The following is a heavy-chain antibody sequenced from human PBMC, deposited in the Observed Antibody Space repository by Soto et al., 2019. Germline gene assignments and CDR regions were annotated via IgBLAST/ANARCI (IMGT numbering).Heavy chain of an antibody. Sequence: QVQLVESGGGVVQPGRSLGLSCAASGFTFSNYAMHWVRQAPGKGLEWVAFISYHGSNKYCADSVKGRFTISRDNSKNILYLQMDSLRAEDTAVYYCARDSMGYDYWGLGTLVTVSS. J-gene: IGHJ4*02. CDR1: GFTFSNYA. D-gene: IGHD2-8*01. CDR3: ARDSMGYDY. V-gene: IGHV3-30-3*01. CDR2: ISYHGSNK.